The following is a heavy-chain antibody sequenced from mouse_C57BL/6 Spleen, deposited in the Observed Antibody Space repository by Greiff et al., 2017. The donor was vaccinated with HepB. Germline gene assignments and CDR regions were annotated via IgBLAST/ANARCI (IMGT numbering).Heavy chain of an antibody. D-gene: IGHD1-1*01. CDR2: INPNYGTT. Sequence: EVQLQQSGPELVKPGASVKISCKASGYSFTDYNMNWVKQSNGKSLEWIGVINPNYGTTSYNQKFKGKATLTVVQSSSTAYMQLNSLTSEDSAVYSCARFDYGSSRGAMDYWGQEPQSPSPQ. CDR1: GYSFTDYN. CDR3: ARFDYGSSRGAMDY. V-gene: IGHV1-39*01. J-gene: IGHJ4*01.